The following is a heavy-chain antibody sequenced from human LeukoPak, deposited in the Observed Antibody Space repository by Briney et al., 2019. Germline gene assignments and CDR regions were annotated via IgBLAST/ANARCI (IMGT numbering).Heavy chain of an antibody. V-gene: IGHV3-7*01. CDR2: IKGDASEK. CDR3: ARQAGVT. J-gene: IGHJ5*02. CDR1: GFNINNHW. Sequence: GGSLRLSCAVSGFNINNHWMTWYRQAPGKGLECVAHIKGDASEKYYVDSVKGRFTISRDNAENSLYLQMNSLRAEDTAVYYCARQAGVTWGQGTLVTVSS. D-gene: IGHD6-19*01.